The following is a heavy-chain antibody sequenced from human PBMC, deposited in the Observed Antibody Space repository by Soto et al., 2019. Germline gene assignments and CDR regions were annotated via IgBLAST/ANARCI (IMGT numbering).Heavy chain of an antibody. D-gene: IGHD2-15*01. CDR3: ARVNRDCSGGSCYSGAWGSWFDP. J-gene: IGHJ5*02. CDR2: IIPILGIA. CDR1: GGTFSRYT. Sequence: QGQLVQSGAEVKKPGSSVKVSCKASGGTFSRYTISWVRQAPGQGLEWMGRIIPILGIANYAQKFQGRVTITADKSTSTAYMELSSLRSEDTAVYYCARVNRDCSGGSCYSGAWGSWFDPWGQGTLVTVSS. V-gene: IGHV1-69*02.